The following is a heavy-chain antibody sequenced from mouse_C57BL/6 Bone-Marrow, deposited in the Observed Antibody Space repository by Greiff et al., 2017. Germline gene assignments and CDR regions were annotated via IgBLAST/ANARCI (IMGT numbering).Heavy chain of an antibody. Sequence: EVKLVESGGGLVKPGGSLKLSCAASGFTFSDYGMHWVRQAPEKGLEWVAYISRGSSTIYYADTVKGRFTISRDNAKNTLFLQMTSLRSEDTAMDYCARMNYGGDFDYWGQGTTLTVSA. CDR1: GFTFSDYG. V-gene: IGHV5-17*01. J-gene: IGHJ2*01. CDR3: ARMNYGGDFDY. D-gene: IGHD1-2*01. CDR2: ISRGSSTI.